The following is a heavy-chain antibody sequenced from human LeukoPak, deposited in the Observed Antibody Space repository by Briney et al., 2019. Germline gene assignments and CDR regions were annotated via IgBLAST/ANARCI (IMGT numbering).Heavy chain of an antibody. CDR3: ARETSPPGYYYMDV. V-gene: IGHV1-69*05. CDR2: IIPIFGTA. Sequence: PVKVSCKASGGTFSSYAISWVRQAPGQGLEWMGRIIPIFGTANYAQKFQGRVTITTDESTSTAYMELSSLRSEDTAVYYCARETSPPGYYYMDVWGKGTTVTVSS. CDR1: GGTFSSYA. J-gene: IGHJ6*03.